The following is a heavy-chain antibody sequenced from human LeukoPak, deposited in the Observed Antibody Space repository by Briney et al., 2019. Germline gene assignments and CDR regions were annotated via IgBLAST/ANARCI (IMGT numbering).Heavy chain of an antibody. V-gene: IGHV4-59*08. CDR1: GGSISSYY. Sequence: PSETLSLTCTVSGGSISSYYWSWIRQPPGKGPEWIGYIYYSGSTNYNPSLKSRVTISVDTSKNQFSLKLSSVTAADTAVYYCARYYYGSGIEWGQGTLVTASS. CDR3: ARYYYGSGIE. D-gene: IGHD3-10*01. CDR2: IYYSGST. J-gene: IGHJ4*02.